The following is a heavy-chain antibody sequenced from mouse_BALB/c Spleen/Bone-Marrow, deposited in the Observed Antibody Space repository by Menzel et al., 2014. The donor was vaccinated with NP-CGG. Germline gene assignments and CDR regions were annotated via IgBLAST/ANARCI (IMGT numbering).Heavy chain of an antibody. J-gene: IGHJ2*01. CDR1: GYTFTSYW. Sequence: VQLQESGAELAKPGASVKMSCKASGYTFTSYWMHWVKQGPGQGLEWIGYINPSTGYTEYNQKFKDKATLTADKSSSTAYMQLSSLTSEDSAVYYCARERYAGYYFDYWGQGTTLTVSS. CDR3: ARERYAGYYFDY. CDR2: INPSTGYT. D-gene: IGHD2-3*01. V-gene: IGHV1-7*01.